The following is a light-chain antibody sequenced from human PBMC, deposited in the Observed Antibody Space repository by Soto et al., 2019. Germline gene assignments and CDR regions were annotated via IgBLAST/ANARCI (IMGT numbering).Light chain of an antibody. CDR2: GAS. V-gene: IGKV3-15*01. CDR1: QSVSSN. CDR3: QQYNNWPL. Sequence: EIVMTQSPATLSVSPGERATLSCRASQSVSSNLAWYQQKHGQAPRLLIYGASTRATGIPARFSGSGSGTEFTLTISSLQSEDFAVYYCQQYNNWPLFGQGTKVEIK. J-gene: IGKJ1*01.